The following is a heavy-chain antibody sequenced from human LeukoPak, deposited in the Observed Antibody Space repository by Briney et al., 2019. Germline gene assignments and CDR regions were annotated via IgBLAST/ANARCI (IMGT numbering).Heavy chain of an antibody. CDR3: ARDRDPYYDYVWGSDY. D-gene: IGHD3-16*01. CDR2: ISRNSSTI. V-gene: IGHV3-48*01. J-gene: IGHJ4*02. CDR1: GFPFSSYS. Sequence: GESLRLSCAASGFPFSSYSMNWVRRAPGKGLEWVSYISRNSSTIYYADSVKGRSTSPRDNAKNSLYLQMNRLRAEDTAVYYCARDRDPYYDYVWGSDYWGQGTLVTVSS.